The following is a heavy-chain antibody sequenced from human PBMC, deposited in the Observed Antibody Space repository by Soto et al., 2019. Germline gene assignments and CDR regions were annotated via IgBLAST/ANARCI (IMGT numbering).Heavy chain of an antibody. CDR3: AREAAGGDSLDV. J-gene: IGHJ6*02. V-gene: IGHV4-30-4*02. D-gene: IGHD2-21*02. CDR2: IHHSGSI. CDR1: GDSISSDDYH. Sequence: PSETLSLTCTVSGDSISSDDYHWTWSRQSPGRGLEWIGYIHHSGSILYNPSLQRRDTISVDTSKNQFSLHLTPVTAADLVLYLCAREAAGGDSLDVWRQWTTVTVSS.